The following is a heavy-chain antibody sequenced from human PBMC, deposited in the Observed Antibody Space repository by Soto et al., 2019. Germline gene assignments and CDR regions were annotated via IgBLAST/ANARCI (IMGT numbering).Heavy chain of an antibody. D-gene: IGHD3-9*01. V-gene: IGHV3-21*01. CDR3: TREQVVTIFRRGQRGSFDN. CDR2: ITSGSDYI. CDR1: GFTFSSYT. Sequence: EVQLVESGGGLVNSGGSLRLSCAASGFTFSSYTMNWVRQAPGKGLEWVAFITSGSDYIYYADSVKGRFTISRDEANNSLFHQMSSLIAEDTAVYYCTREQVVTIFRRGQRGSFDNWSQGTLVTVSS. J-gene: IGHJ4*02.